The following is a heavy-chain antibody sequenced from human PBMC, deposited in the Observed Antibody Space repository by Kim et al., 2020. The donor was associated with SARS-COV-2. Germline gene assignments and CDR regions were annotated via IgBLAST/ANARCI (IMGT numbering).Heavy chain of an antibody. Sequence: SETLSLTCAVYGGSFSGYYWSWIRQPPGKGLEWVGEINHSGSTNYNPSLKSRVTISVDTSKNQFSLKLSSVTAADTAVYYCARGVGRISQYYYYYYGMDVWGHGTTVTVSS. D-gene: IGHD1-26*01. CDR3: ARGVGRISQYYYYYYGMDV. V-gene: IGHV4-34*01. J-gene: IGHJ6*02. CDR2: INHSGST. CDR1: GGSFSGYY.